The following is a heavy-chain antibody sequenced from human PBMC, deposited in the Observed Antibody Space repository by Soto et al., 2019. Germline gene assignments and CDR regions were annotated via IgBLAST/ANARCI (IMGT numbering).Heavy chain of an antibody. D-gene: IGHD2-15*01. Sequence: GSLRLSCAASGXTVSTYSMTWVRQAPGKGLELVSGISGGGGSTDYADSVKGRFNISRDNSKNTLYLQMNSLRAEDRALYYCAKGGCSGGSCPMGFDYWGQGTLGTVSS. J-gene: IGHJ4*02. CDR1: GXTVSTYS. CDR3: AKGGCSGGSCPMGFDY. CDR2: ISGGGGST. V-gene: IGHV3-23*01.